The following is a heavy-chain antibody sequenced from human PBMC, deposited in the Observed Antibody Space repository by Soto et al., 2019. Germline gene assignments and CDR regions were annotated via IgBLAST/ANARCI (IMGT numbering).Heavy chain of an antibody. D-gene: IGHD1-1*01. Sequence: HPGGSLRLSCAASGFTFSSYWMSWVRQAPGRGLEWVANIKQDGSEKYYVDSVKGRFTISRDNAKNSLYLQMNSLRAEDTAVYYCAREFLEPHLDYWGQGTLVTVSS. CDR3: AREFLEPHLDY. J-gene: IGHJ4*02. CDR2: IKQDGSEK. CDR1: GFTFSSYW. V-gene: IGHV3-7*05.